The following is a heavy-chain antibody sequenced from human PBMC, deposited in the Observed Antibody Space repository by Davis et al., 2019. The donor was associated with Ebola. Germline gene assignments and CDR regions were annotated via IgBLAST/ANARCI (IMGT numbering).Heavy chain of an antibody. CDR3: AREYLTGYSYGPKYYFDY. CDR2: IYYSGST. CDR1: GDSISSSHYY. V-gene: IGHV4-61*01. D-gene: IGHD5-18*01. J-gene: IGHJ4*02. Sequence: SETLSLTCTVSGDSISSSHYYWSWIRQPPGKGLEWIGYIYYSGSTNYNPSLKSRVTISVDTSKNQFSLKLSSVTAADTAVYYCAREYLTGYSYGPKYYFDYWGQGTLVTVSS.